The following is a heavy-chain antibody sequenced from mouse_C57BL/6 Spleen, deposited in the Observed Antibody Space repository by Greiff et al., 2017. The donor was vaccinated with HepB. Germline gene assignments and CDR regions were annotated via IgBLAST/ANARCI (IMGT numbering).Heavy chain of an antibody. J-gene: IGHJ4*01. CDR2: IYPGSGST. D-gene: IGHD1-1*01. CDR1: GYTFTSYW. CDR3: AREATVVATEYAMDY. V-gene: IGHV1-55*01. Sequence: VQLQQPGAELVKPGASVKMSCKASGYTFTSYWITWVKQRPGQGLEWIGDIYPGSGSTNYNEKFKSKATLTVDTSSSTAYMQLSSLTSEDSAVYYCAREATVVATEYAMDYWGQGTSVTVSS.